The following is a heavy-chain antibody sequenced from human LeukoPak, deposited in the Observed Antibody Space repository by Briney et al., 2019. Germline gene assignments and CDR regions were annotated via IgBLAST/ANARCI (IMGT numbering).Heavy chain of an antibody. CDR3: ATGPLITMVRGVTKTNWFDP. CDR1: GYTLTELS. J-gene: IGHJ5*02. V-gene: IGHV1-24*01. D-gene: IGHD3-10*01. CDR2: FDPEDGET. Sequence: ASVKVSCKASGYTLTELSMHWVRQAPGKGLEWMGGFDPEDGETIYVQKFQGRVIMTEDTSTDTAYMELSSLRSEDTAVYYCATGPLITMVRGVTKTNWFDPWGQGTLVTVSS.